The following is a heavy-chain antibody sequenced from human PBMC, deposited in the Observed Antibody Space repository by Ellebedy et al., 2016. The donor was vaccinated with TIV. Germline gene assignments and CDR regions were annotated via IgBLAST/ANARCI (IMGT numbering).Heavy chain of an antibody. CDR3: AREETLTGP. CDR1: RYTFTGYY. Sequence: ASVKVSXKASRYTFTGYYMHWVRQAPGQGLEWMGWINPNSGGTNYAQKFQGWVTMTRDTSISTAYMELRSLRSDDTAVYYCAREETLTGPWGQGTLVTVSS. V-gene: IGHV1-2*04. CDR2: INPNSGGT. D-gene: IGHD3-9*01. J-gene: IGHJ5*02.